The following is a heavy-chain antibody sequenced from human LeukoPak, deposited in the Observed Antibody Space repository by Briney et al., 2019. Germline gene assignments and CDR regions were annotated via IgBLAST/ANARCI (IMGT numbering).Heavy chain of an antibody. CDR3: ARTVAGREGFDY. CDR2: INLNSGGT. J-gene: IGHJ4*02. D-gene: IGHD6-19*01. CDR1: GYTFTGYY. V-gene: IGHV1-2*02. Sequence: GASVKVSCKASGYTFTGYYMHWVRQAPGQGLEWMGWINLNSGGTNYAQKFQGRVTMTRDTSISTAYMELSRLRSDDTAVYYCARTVAGREGFDYWGQGTLVTVSS.